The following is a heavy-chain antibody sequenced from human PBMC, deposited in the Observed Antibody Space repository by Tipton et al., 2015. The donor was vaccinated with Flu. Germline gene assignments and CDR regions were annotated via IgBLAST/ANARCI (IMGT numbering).Heavy chain of an antibody. CDR3: AKDSCSGGFCYPDS. CDR2: IYTSGST. D-gene: IGHD2-15*01. CDR1: GVSISTGSHY. J-gene: IGHJ1*01. V-gene: IGHV4-61*02. Sequence: TLSLTCNVSGVSISTGSHYWDWIRQPAGKGLEWIGRIYTSGSTTYNPSLGSRVTISLDTSKNHFSLKLNSVTAADTALYYYAKDSCSGGFCYPDSWGQGTLVTVSS.